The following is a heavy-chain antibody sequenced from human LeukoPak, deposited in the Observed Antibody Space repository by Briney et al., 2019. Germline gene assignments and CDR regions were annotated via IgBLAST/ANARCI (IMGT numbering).Heavy chain of an antibody. D-gene: IGHD3-10*01. J-gene: IGHJ4*02. CDR3: ARVRGTIGGYFDN. CDR1: GFTFASYS. V-gene: IGHV3-23*01. CDR2: INTGGGT. Sequence: GGSLRLSCAASGFTFASYSMNWVRQAPGKGPEWVSAINTGGGTNYPDSVKGRFTVSRDNSKNALYLQMNSLRAEDTAVYYCARVRGTIGGYFDNWGKGTLVTVSS.